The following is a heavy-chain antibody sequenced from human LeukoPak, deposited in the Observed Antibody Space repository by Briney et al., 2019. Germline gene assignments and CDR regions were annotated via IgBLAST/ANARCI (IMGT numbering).Heavy chain of an antibody. CDR3: ARDSSGEYGGNLPPDY. V-gene: IGHV1-2*02. CDR2: INPNSGGT. CDR1: GYTFTGYY. D-gene: IGHD4-23*01. Sequence: ASVKDSCKASGYTFTGYYMHWVRQAPGQGLEWMGWINPNSGGTNYAQKFQGRVTMTRDTSISTAYMELSRLRSDDTAVYYCARDSSGEYGGNLPPDYWGQGTLVTVSS. J-gene: IGHJ4*02.